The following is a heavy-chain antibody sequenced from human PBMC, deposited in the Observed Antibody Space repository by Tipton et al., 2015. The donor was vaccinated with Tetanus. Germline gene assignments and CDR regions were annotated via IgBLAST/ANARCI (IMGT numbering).Heavy chain of an antibody. V-gene: IGHV1-18*01. D-gene: IGHD3-10*01. CDR1: GYTFTSYG. J-gene: IGHJ3*02. Sequence: QSGAEVKKPGSSVKVSCKASGYTFTSYGISWVRQAPGQGLEWMGWISAYNGNTNYAQKLQGRVTMTTDTSTSTAYMELRSLRSDDTAVYYCARNRRGYYYGSGQDAFDIWGQGTMVTVSS. CDR2: ISAYNGNT. CDR3: ARNRRGYYYGSGQDAFDI.